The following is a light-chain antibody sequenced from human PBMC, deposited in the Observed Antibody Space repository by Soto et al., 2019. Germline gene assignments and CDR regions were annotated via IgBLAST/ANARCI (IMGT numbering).Light chain of an antibody. CDR3: QSYDSSLSAVV. J-gene: IGLJ3*02. V-gene: IGLV1-40*01. CDR2: GNS. Sequence: QSVLTQPPSVSGAPGQRVTISCTGSSCNIGADYDVHWYQQLPGTAPKLLIYGNSNRPSGVPDRFSGSKSGTSASLAITGLQAEDEADYYCQSYDSSLSAVVFGGGTKLTVL. CDR1: SCNIGADYD.